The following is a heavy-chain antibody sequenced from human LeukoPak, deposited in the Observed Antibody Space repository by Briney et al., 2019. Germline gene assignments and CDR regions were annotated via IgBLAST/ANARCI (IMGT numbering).Heavy chain of an antibody. Sequence: ASVKVSCKASGYTFTGYYMHWVRQAPGQGLEWMGWINPNSGGTNYAQKFQGRVTMTRDTSISTAYMELSRLRSDGTAVYYYARAGFPRSTAYNWFDPWGQGTLVTVSS. CDR3: ARAGFPRSTAYNWFDP. D-gene: IGHD2-2*01. CDR2: INPNSGGT. CDR1: GYTFTGYY. V-gene: IGHV1-2*02. J-gene: IGHJ5*02.